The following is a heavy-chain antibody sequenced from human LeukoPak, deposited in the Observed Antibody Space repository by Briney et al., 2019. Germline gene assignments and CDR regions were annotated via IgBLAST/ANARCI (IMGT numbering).Heavy chain of an antibody. Sequence: ASVKVSCKASGYTFTGYYMHWVRQAPGQGLEWMGWINPNSGGTNYAQKFQGRVTMTRDTSISTAYMELSRLRSDDTAVYYCATAPNYYDFWSGYSPPFDYWGQGTLVTVSS. V-gene: IGHV1-2*02. CDR1: GYTFTGYY. J-gene: IGHJ4*02. D-gene: IGHD3-3*01. CDR2: INPNSGGT. CDR3: ATAPNYYDFWSGYSPPFDY.